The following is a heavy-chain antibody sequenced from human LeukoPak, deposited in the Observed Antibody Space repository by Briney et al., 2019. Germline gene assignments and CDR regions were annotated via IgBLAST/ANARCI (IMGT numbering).Heavy chain of an antibody. CDR1: GGSISGGAYC. CDR3: ARDRRDGYSV. J-gene: IGHJ4*02. V-gene: IGHV4-31*03. CDR2: IFHSGST. D-gene: IGHD5-24*01. Sequence: SETLSLTCTVSGGSISGGAYCWHWIRQRPGKGLEWIGYIFHSGSTYYKPSVKSRVTISVDTSKNQLSLRLTSVTAADTAVYYCARDRRDGYSVWGQGTQVTVSS.